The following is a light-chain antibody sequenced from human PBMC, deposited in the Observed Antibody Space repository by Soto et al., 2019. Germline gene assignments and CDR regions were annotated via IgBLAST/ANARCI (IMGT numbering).Light chain of an antibody. V-gene: IGKV1-5*03. CDR2: TAS. J-gene: IGKJ1*01. Sequence: DIQMTQSPSTLSASVGDRVTITCRASQNINSHLAWYQQKPGKAPKLLIYTASSLQSGVPSRFSGSGSGTEFSLPISNRQPDDFATFYCQQYDLYSAFGQGTKVEMK. CDR3: QQYDLYSA. CDR1: QNINSH.